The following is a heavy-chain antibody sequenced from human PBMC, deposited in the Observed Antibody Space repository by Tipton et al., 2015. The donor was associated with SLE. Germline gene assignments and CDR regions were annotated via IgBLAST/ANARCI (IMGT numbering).Heavy chain of an antibody. Sequence: GSLRLSCVGSGFTFRSYGLHWVRQAPAKGLEWVAFIRFDGSNRYYADSVKGRFTVSRDNSQNTLYLHMTGLTTEDTAVYYCAKDSQARTVGGYFDYWGQGSLVTVSS. CDR1: GFTFRSYG. D-gene: IGHD6-19*01. J-gene: IGHJ4*02. CDR2: IRFDGSNR. V-gene: IGHV3-30*02. CDR3: AKDSQARTVGGYFDY.